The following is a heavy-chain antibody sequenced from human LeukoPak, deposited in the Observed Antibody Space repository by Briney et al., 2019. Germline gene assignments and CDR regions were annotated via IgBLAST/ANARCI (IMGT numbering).Heavy chain of an antibody. Sequence: ASVKVSCKASGYIFTTYAMNWVRQAPGQGLEWMGWINTNTGNPTYAQGFTGRFVFSLDTSVSTAYLQISSLKAEDTAVYYCATSHDYGDYTLYYYYMDVWGKGTTVTVSS. CDR2: INTNTGNP. CDR3: ATSHDYGDYTLYYYYMDV. J-gene: IGHJ6*03. CDR1: GYIFTTYA. D-gene: IGHD4-17*01. V-gene: IGHV7-4-1*02.